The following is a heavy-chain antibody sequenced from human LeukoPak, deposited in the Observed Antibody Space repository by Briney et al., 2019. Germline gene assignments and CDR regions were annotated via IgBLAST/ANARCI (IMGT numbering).Heavy chain of an antibody. V-gene: IGHV1-69*01. Sequence: ASVKVSCKASGGTFSSYAISWVRQAPGQGLEWMGGIIPIFGTANYAQKFQGRVTITADESTSTAYMELSSLRSEDTAVYYCARSENGDYGWFDPWGQGTLVTVSS. CDR3: ARSENGDYGWFDP. J-gene: IGHJ5*02. CDR2: IIPIFGTA. D-gene: IGHD4-17*01. CDR1: GGTFSSYA.